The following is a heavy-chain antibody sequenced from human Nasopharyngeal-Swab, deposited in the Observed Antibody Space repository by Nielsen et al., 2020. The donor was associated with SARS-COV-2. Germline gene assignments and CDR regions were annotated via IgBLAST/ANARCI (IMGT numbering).Heavy chain of an antibody. CDR1: GFTFSSYE. CDR3: ARGYSSGWGNYFDY. Sequence: GGPLRLSCAASGFTFSSYEMNWVRQAPGKGLEWVSYISSSGSTIYYADSVKGRFTISRDNAKNSLYLQMNSLRAEDTAVYYCARGYSSGWGNYFDYWGQGTLVTVSS. J-gene: IGHJ4*02. CDR2: ISSSGSTI. D-gene: IGHD6-19*01. V-gene: IGHV3-48*03.